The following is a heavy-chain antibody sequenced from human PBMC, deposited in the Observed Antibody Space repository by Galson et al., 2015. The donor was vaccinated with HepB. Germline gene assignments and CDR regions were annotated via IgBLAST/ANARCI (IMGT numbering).Heavy chain of an antibody. J-gene: IGHJ4*02. CDR3: ANSSAWLFDS. Sequence: SLRLSCAASGFTFSSYAMSWVRQAPGKGLEWVSAISGSEDTTYYADSVKGRLTISRDNSKKMLYLQMNSLRAEDTAVYYCANSSAWLFDSWGQGTLVTVSS. CDR2: ISGSEDTT. V-gene: IGHV3-23*01. CDR1: GFTFSSYA. D-gene: IGHD6-19*01.